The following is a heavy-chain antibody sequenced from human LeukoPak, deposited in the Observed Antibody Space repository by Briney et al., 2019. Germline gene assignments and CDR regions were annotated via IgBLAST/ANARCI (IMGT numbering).Heavy chain of an antibody. CDR1: GGSITAINYF. Sequence: SETLSLTCSVSGGSITAINYFWGWIRQPPGTGLEWIGSIFYSGTTYYNPSLTSRVTISVDTSKRHVSLNLSSMTAADTAVYYCARDSHCSSTSCYKSDYYYYYMDVWGKGTTVTISS. CDR2: IFYSGTT. CDR3: ARDSHCSSTSCYKSDYYYYYMDV. D-gene: IGHD2-2*01. J-gene: IGHJ6*03. V-gene: IGHV4-39*02.